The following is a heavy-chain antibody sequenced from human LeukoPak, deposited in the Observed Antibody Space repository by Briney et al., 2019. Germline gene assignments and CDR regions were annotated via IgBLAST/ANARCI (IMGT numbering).Heavy chain of an antibody. Sequence: PSETLSLTCTVSGGSISSGSYYWSWIRQPAGKGLEWIGRIYTSGSTNYNPSLKSRVTISVDTSKNQFSLKLSSVTAADTAVYYCARSGGSSWYEDWGQGTLVTVSS. V-gene: IGHV4-61*02. D-gene: IGHD6-13*01. CDR2: IYTSGST. CDR1: GGSISSGSYY. J-gene: IGHJ4*02. CDR3: ARSGGSSWYED.